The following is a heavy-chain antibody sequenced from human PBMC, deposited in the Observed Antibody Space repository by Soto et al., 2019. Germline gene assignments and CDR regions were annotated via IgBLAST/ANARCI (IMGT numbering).Heavy chain of an antibody. CDR1: GGSFSGYY. CDR3: ARGMTTVTTFDY. CDR2: IDNSGSA. J-gene: IGHJ4*02. V-gene: IGHV4-34*01. Sequence: SETLSLTCAVYGGSFSGYYWSWIRQPPGKGLECIGEIDNSGSANYDPSLKSRVTISVDTSKNQFSLKLSSVTAADTAVYYCARGMTTVTTFDYWGQGTQVTVSS. D-gene: IGHD4-17*01.